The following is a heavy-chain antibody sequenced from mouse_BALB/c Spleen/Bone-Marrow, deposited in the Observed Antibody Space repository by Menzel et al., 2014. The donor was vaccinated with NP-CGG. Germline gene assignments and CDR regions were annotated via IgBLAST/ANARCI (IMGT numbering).Heavy chain of an antibody. CDR3: ARHITTVVADY. CDR1: GFTFSSYA. Sequence: EVKLVEPGGGLVKPGGSLKLSCAASGFTFSSYAMSWVRQTPEKRLEWVATISSGGSYTYYPDSVKGRFTISRDNAKNTLYLQMSSLRSEDTAMYYCARHITTVVADYWGQGTTLTVSS. J-gene: IGHJ2*01. D-gene: IGHD1-1*01. CDR2: ISSGGSYT. V-gene: IGHV5-9-3*01.